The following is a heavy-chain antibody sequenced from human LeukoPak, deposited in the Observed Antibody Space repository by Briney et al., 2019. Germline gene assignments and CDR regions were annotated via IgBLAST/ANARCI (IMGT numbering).Heavy chain of an antibody. J-gene: IGHJ4*02. V-gene: IGHV5-51*01. D-gene: IGHD5-12*01. CDR1: GYWFTSYW. CDR2: MYPGDSAT. CDR3: ARRAGISGYSFYLDS. Sequence: GESLKISCRASGYWFTSYWIGWVRQMPGKGLERMGIMYPGDSATRYSPAFQGHVTISADSSISTAYLQWSSLKVSDTAIYYCARRAGISGYSFYLDSWGQGTLVTVSS.